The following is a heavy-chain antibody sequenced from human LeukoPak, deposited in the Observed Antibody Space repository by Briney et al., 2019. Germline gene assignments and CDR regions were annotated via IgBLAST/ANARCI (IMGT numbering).Heavy chain of an antibody. CDR3: ATTGGDKQNYYFDY. Sequence: GGSLRLSCAASGFPFSSYWMAWVRQAPGKGLEWVASIKQDGSEKYYVDSVKGRFTISRDNSKNTLYLQMNSLRAEDTAVYYCATTGGDKQNYYFDYWGQGTLVTVSS. CDR1: GFPFSSYW. V-gene: IGHV3-7*03. J-gene: IGHJ4*02. D-gene: IGHD2-21*02. CDR2: IKQDGSEK.